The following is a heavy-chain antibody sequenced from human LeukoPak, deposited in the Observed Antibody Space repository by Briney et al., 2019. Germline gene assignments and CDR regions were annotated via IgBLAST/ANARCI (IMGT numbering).Heavy chain of an antibody. CDR1: GGSVSSGSYY. J-gene: IGHJ5*02. CDR3: ARDRTSSSWYGSNWFDP. CDR2: IYYSGST. D-gene: IGHD6-13*01. Sequence: SETLSLTCTVSGGSVSSGSYYWSWIRQPPGKGLEWIGYIYYSGSTNYNPSLKSRVTISVDTSKNQFSLKLSSVTAADTAVYYCARDRTSSSWYGSNWFDPWGQGTLVTVSS. V-gene: IGHV4-61*01.